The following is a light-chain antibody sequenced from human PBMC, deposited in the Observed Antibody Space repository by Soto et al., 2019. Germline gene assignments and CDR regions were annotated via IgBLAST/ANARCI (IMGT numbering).Light chain of an antibody. CDR2: RNN. J-gene: IGLJ3*02. V-gene: IGLV1-47*01. CDR1: SSHIGNNY. Sequence: QSVLTQPPSASGTPGQRVTISCSGSSSHIGNNYLYWYQQLPGTAPKLLIYRNNQRPSGVPDRFSGSKSGTSASLAISGLRSEDEGDYYCAAWVDGLSTWVFGGGTKVTVL. CDR3: AAWVDGLSTWV.